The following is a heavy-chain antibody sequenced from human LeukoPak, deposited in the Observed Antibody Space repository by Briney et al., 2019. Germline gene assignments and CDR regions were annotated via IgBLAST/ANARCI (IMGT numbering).Heavy chain of an antibody. V-gene: IGHV3-21*06. J-gene: IGHJ4*02. CDR2: ISSSSSYI. Sequence: GGSLRLSCAASGFTFSSYSLIWVRQAPGKGLEWVSSISSSSSYIYYADSVKGRFTISRDNGKNSLYLQMNDLRAEDTAVYYCARQGGAYFDYWGQGTLVTVSS. CDR1: GFTFSSYS. CDR3: ARQGGAYFDY.